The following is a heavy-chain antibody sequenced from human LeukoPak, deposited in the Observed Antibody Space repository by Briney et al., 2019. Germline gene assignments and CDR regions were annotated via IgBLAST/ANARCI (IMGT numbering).Heavy chain of an antibody. CDR1: GFTVSSNY. V-gene: IGHV3-53*01. CDR2: IYSGGST. Sequence: PGGSLRLSCAASGFTVSSNYMSWVRQAPGKGLEWVSVIYSGGSTYYADSVKGRFTISRDNSKNTLYLQMNSLRAEDTAVYYCGRGSQMSSGSCYYPYYYYYYGMDVWGQGTTVTASS. D-gene: IGHD3-10*01. J-gene: IGHJ6*02. CDR3: GRGSQMSSGSCYYPYYYYYYGMDV.